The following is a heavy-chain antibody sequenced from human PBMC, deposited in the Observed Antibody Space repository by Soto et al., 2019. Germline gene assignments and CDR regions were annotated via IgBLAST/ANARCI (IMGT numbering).Heavy chain of an antibody. Sequence: GXSLKISCNGSGYSFTSYWISWLRQIPGEGLEWMGRIDPSDSYTNYSPSFQGHVTISADKSISTAYLQWSSLKASDTAMYYCATYYYDSSGYYGVSPDAFDIWGQGTMVTVSS. CDR2: IDPSDSYT. CDR3: ATYYYDSSGYYGVSPDAFDI. D-gene: IGHD3-22*01. V-gene: IGHV5-10-1*01. J-gene: IGHJ3*02. CDR1: GYSFTSYW.